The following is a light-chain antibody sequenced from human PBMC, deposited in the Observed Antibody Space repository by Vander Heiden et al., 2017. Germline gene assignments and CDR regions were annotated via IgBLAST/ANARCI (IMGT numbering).Light chain of an antibody. V-gene: IGKV1-9*01. J-gene: IGKJ4*01. CDR2: AAS. Sequence: IQLTQSPSSLSASVGDRVTITCRANQGISSYLARYQQKPGKVPKLLIYAASTLQSRVPSPFTGRPSGTDFTLTISSRQPEDFATYYCQQFYSYLITVGGGTKVEIK. CDR1: QGISSY. CDR3: QQFYSYLIT.